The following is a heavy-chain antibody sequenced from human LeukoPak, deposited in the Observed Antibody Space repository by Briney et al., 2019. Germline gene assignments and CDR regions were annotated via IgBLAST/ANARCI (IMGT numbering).Heavy chain of an antibody. CDR2: IKKDGSEK. V-gene: IGHV3-7*01. CDR3: ARDLSGVTGYTYGRGIDY. CDR1: GFTLSSLR. Sequence: GGSLRLSCAASGFTLSSLRMICLRDAPGKGLEWVANIKKDGSEKYYVDSVKGRFTISRDNAKTSLYLQMNSLRAEDTAVYYCARDLSGVTGYTYGRGIDYWGQGTLVTVSS. D-gene: IGHD5-18*01. J-gene: IGHJ4*02.